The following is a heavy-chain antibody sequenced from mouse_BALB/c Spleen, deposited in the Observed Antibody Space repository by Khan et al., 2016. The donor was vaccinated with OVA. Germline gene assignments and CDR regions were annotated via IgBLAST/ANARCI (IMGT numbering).Heavy chain of an antibody. J-gene: IGHJ2*01. V-gene: IGHV1S132*01. CDR3: GREDALYYFNY. CDR1: GYIFTSYW. Sequence: QVQLQESGAELVRPGASVKLSCKTSGYIFTSYWIHWVKQRPGQGLEWIARIYPGTGNTYYNENFKGKATLTADNSSSTAYMQLSSLKSEDAAVYFCGREDALYYFNYWGQGTTLTVSS. CDR2: IYPGTGNT.